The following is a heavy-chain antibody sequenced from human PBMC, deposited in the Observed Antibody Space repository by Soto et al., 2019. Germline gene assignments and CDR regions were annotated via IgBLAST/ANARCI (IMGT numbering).Heavy chain of an antibody. CDR1: GFTFSSYG. Sequence: QVQLVESGGGVVQPGRSLRLSCAASGFTFSSYGMHWVRQAPGKGLEWVAVIWYDGSNKYYADSVKGRFTISRDNYKNTLYLQMNSLRAEDTAVYYCARDVPSYYDSSGYHYFDYWGQGALVTVSS. D-gene: IGHD3-22*01. CDR3: ARDVPSYYDSSGYHYFDY. J-gene: IGHJ4*02. CDR2: IWYDGSNK. V-gene: IGHV3-33*01.